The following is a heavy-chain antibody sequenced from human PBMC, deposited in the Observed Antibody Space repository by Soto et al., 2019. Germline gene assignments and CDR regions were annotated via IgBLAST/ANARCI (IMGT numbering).Heavy chain of an antibody. CDR3: ARLHYYGPFFDY. CDR1: GFTFSSYS. Sequence: GGSLRLSCAASGFTFSSYSMNWVRQAPGKGLEWVSFISSSSSYIYYADSVKGRFTISRDNAKNSLYLQMNSLRAEDTAVYYCARLHYYGPFFDYWGQGTLVTVSS. CDR2: ISSSSSYI. D-gene: IGHD3-22*01. J-gene: IGHJ4*02. V-gene: IGHV3-21*01.